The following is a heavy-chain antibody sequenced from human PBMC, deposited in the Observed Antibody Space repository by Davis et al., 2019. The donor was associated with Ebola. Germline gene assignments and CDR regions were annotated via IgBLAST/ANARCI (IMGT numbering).Heavy chain of an antibody. J-gene: IGHJ4*02. Sequence: GESLKISCAASGFTFSSYWMSWVRQAPGKGLEWVANIKQDGSEKYYVDSVKGRFTISRDNAKNSLYLKMNSLRDEDTAVYYCAGRGYSYGYGPDYWGQGTLVTVSS. CDR2: IKQDGSEK. CDR1: GFTFSSYW. D-gene: IGHD5-18*01. CDR3: AGRGYSYGYGPDY. V-gene: IGHV3-7*01.